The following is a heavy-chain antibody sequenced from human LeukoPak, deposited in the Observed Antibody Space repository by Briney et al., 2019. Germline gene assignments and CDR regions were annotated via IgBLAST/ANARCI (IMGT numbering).Heavy chain of an antibody. J-gene: IGHJ4*02. D-gene: IGHD5-24*01. Sequence: GGSLRLSCAASGFTFSSYAMHWVCQAPGKGLEWVAVISYDGSNKYYADSVKGRFTISRDNSKNTLYLQMNSLRSEDTAVYYCARGRGGDGYNWLCYFDYWGQGTLVTVSS. V-gene: IGHV3-30-3*01. CDR2: ISYDGSNK. CDR1: GFTFSSYA. CDR3: ARGRGGDGYNWLCYFDY.